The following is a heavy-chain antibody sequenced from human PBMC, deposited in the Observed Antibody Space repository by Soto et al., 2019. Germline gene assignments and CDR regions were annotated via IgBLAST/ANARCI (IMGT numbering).Heavy chain of an antibody. CDR3: ARGRRMGYYGSGSDDFAY. CDR1: GGSISSGDYY. CDR2: IYYSGST. J-gene: IGHJ4*02. D-gene: IGHD3-10*01. Sequence: QVQLQESGPGLVKPSQTLSLTCTVSGGSISSGDYYWSWIRQPPGKGLEWIGYIYYSGSTYYNPSLKSRDTRSVDTAKNQSALKLSSVTAADTAVYYCARGRRMGYYGSGSDDFAYWGQGTLVTVSS. V-gene: IGHV4-30-4*01.